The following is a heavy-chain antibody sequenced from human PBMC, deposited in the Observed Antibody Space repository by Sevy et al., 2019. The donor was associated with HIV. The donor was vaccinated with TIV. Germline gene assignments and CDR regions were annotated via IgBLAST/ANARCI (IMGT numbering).Heavy chain of an antibody. CDR2: ISNSGTYV. J-gene: IGHJ3*02. D-gene: IGHD5-18*01. CDR3: ARYEEDTTLVNAFDI. CDR1: GFTISKYI. Sequence: GGSLRLSCAASGFTISKYIINWVRQAPGKGLEWVSSISNSGTYVYYADSVKGRFTISRDNAKNSLYLQMNSLRAEDTAVYYCARYEEDTTLVNAFDIWGQGTMVTVSS. V-gene: IGHV3-21*01.